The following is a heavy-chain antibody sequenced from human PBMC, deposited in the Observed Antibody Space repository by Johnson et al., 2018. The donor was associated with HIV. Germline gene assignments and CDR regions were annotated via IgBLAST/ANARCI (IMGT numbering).Heavy chain of an antibody. CDR1: GFTFSSYA. V-gene: IGHV3-30*04. CDR3: ASKAAGTMHAFDI. Sequence: QMMLVESGGGVVQPGRSLRLSCAASGFTFSSYAMHWVRQAPGKGLEWVAVISYDGSNKYYADSVKGRFTISRDNSKNTLYLQMNSLRAEDTAVYYCASKAAGTMHAFDIWGQGTMVTVSP. J-gene: IGHJ3*02. D-gene: IGHD6-13*01. CDR2: ISYDGSNK.